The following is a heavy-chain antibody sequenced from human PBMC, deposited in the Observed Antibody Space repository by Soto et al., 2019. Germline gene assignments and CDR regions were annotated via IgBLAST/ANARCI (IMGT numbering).Heavy chain of an antibody. D-gene: IGHD4-17*01. J-gene: IGHJ6*02. V-gene: IGHV3-21*01. Sequence: ESGGGLVTPGGSLRLSCAASGFTFSSYSMNWVRQAPGKGLEWVSSISTSSTYIYYADSLKGRFTISRDNAKNLLYLQMNSLKAEDTAVYFCARGYGDYGGDFYYGMAVWGQGTTVTVSS. CDR1: GFTFSSYS. CDR2: ISTSSTYI. CDR3: ARGYGDYGGDFYYGMAV.